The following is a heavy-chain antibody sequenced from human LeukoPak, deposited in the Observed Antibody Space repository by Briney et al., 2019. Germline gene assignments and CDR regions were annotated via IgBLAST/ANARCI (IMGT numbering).Heavy chain of an antibody. CDR3: ARARDGYYFDY. D-gene: IGHD5-24*01. V-gene: IGHV3-53*01. CDR2: IYSGGGT. CDR1: GFTVSSEY. J-gene: IGHJ4*02. Sequence: GGSLRLSCAASGFTVSSEYMGWVRQTPGKGLEWVSVIYSGGGTYYADPVKGRFTISRDNSKNTLFLQMNSLRAEDTAVYYCARARDGYYFDYWGQGTLVTVSS.